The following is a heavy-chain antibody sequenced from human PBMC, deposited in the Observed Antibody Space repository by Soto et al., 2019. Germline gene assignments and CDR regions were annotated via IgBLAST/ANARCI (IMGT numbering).Heavy chain of an antibody. J-gene: IGHJ4*02. D-gene: IGHD2-15*01. V-gene: IGHV1-69*12. CDR2: FIPIFGTA. Sequence: QVQLVQSGAEVKKPGSSVKVSCKASGGTFSSYAISWVRQAPGQGLEGMGGFIPIFGTANYAQKFQGRVTITADESTSTAYLELSSLRSEDTAVYYCARDDAVVVAATGGLDYWGQGTLVTVSS. CDR3: ARDDAVVVAATGGLDY. CDR1: GGTFSSYA.